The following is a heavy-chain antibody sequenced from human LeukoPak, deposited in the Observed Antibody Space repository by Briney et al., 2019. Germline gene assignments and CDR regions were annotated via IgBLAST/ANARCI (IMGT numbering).Heavy chain of an antibody. J-gene: IGHJ5*02. V-gene: IGHV1-2*02. Sequence: ASVKVSCKASGYTFTGYYMHWVRQAPGQGLEWMGWINPNSGGTSYAQKFQGRVTMTRDTSISTAYMELSRLRSDDTAVYYCARGPLWFGEPTRGHWFDPWGQGTLVTVSS. CDR3: ARGPLWFGEPTRGHWFDP. D-gene: IGHD3-10*01. CDR2: INPNSGGT. CDR1: GYTFTGYY.